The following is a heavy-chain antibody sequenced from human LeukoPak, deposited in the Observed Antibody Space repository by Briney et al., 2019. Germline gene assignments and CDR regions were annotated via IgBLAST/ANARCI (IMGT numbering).Heavy chain of an antibody. J-gene: IGHJ4*02. CDR1: GGSISSHY. Sequence: SETLSLTYTVSGGSISSHYWGWIRQPPGKGLEWIGTIYYSGSTSYCPSLKSRVTISVDTSKNQFSLKLSSVTAADTAVYYCARDYGSYYFDYWGQGTLVTVSS. CDR3: ARDYGSYYFDY. CDR2: IYYSGST. D-gene: IGHD4-17*01. V-gene: IGHV4-39*02.